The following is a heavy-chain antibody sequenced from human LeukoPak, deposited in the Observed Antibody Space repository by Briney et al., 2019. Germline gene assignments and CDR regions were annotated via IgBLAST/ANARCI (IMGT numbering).Heavy chain of an antibody. CDR1: GGSFSGHY. CDR3: VGYYYGSGSYHNYPNFDY. CDR2: ISHTGST. J-gene: IGHJ4*02. D-gene: IGHD3-10*01. Sequence: SEALSLTCAVHGGSFSGHYCSWIRQPPRKGLEWIGEISHTGSTNYNPSLKSRVTISGDTSKNQFSLKLSSVTAADTAVYYCVGYYYGSGSYHNYPNFDYWGQGTLVTVSS. V-gene: IGHV4-34*01.